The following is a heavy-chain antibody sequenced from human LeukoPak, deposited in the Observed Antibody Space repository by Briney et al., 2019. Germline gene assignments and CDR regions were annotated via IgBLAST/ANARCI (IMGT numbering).Heavy chain of an antibody. D-gene: IGHD4-23*01. J-gene: IGHJ4*02. CDR2: INPNSGGT. CDR1: GYTFTGYY. CDR3: ASIYGGNYYFDY. V-gene: IGHV1-2*02. Sequence: ASVKVSCKASGYTFTGYYMHWVRQAPGQGLEWMGWINPNSGGTNYAQKFQGRATMTRDTSISTAYMELSRLRSDDTAVYYCASIYGGNYYFDYWGQGTLVTVSS.